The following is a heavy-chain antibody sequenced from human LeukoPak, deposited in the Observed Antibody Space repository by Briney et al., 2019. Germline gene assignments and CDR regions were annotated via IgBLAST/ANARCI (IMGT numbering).Heavy chain of an antibody. V-gene: IGHV3-21*01. J-gene: IGHJ4*02. Sequence: GGSLRLSCAASGFTFSSYSMNWVRQAPGKGLEWVSSISSSSSSIYYADSVKGRFTISRDNAKNSLYLQMNSLRAEDTAVYYCARASGDIVETATMGSHWGQGTLVTVSS. D-gene: IGHD5-18*01. CDR3: ARASGDIVETATMGSH. CDR1: GFTFSSYS. CDR2: ISSSSSSI.